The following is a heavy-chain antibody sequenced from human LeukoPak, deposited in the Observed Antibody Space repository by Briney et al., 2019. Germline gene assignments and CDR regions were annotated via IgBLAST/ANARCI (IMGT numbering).Heavy chain of an antibody. CDR1: GYTFTSYF. V-gene: IGHV1-46*04. D-gene: IGHD6-13*01. CDR2: INPSGGST. J-gene: IGHJ6*03. CDR3: ASSDSSIWYSRYYYYYMDV. Sequence: ASVKVSCKASGYTFTSYFMHWVRQAPGQGLEWMGIINPSGGSTSYAQKLQGRVTMTRDMSTSTVYMELSSLRSEDTAVYYCASSDSSIWYSRYYYYYMDVWGKGTTVTVSS.